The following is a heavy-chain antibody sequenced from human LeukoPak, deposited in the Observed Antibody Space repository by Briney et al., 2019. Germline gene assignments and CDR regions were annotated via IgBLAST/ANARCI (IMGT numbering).Heavy chain of an antibody. CDR1: GFTFTSYG. Sequence: ASVKVSCKASGFTFTSYGISWVRRAPGQGLEWMGWSSAHNGDTNYAQNIQGRVTMTTDTSTTTAYMELRSLRSDDTAVYYCAREAYCSGGSCYPGALDTWGQGTMVTVSS. D-gene: IGHD2-15*01. V-gene: IGHV1-18*01. CDR2: SSAHNGDT. J-gene: IGHJ3*02. CDR3: AREAYCSGGSCYPGALDT.